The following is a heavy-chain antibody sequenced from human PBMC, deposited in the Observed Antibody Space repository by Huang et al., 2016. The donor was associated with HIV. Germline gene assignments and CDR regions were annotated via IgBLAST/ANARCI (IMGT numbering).Heavy chain of an antibody. CDR1: GGSFSGYY. J-gene: IGHJ6*03. V-gene: IGHV4-34*01. CDR3: ARGQGGYYYYYMDV. Sequence: QVQLQQWGAGLLRPSETLSLTCAVYGGSFSGYYGTWIRQPPGKGREWIGEINHSESTNYNPSLQSRVTISVDTSRTQFALTLTSVTAADTAVYYCARGQGGYYYYYMDVWGKGTTVTVSS. CDR2: INHSEST.